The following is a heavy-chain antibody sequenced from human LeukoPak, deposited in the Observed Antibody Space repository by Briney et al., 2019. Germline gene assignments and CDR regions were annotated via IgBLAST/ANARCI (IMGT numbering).Heavy chain of an antibody. D-gene: IGHD3-10*01. CDR1: GGSVSSGNYY. J-gene: IGHJ4*02. Sequence: SETLSLTCTVSGGSVSSGNYYWSWIRQPPGKGLEWIGYIYYSRSTNYNPSLKSRVTISVDTSKNQFSLKLSSVTAADTAVYYCARTDITMVRGVHFDYWGQGTLVTVSS. CDR3: ARTDITMVRGVHFDY. V-gene: IGHV4-61*01. CDR2: IYYSRST.